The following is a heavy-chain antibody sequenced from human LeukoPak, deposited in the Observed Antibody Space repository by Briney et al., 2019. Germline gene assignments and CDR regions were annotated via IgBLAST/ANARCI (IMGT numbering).Heavy chain of an antibody. Sequence: GGSLRLSCAASGFTFSSYSMNWVRQAPGKGLEGVSYISSSSSTIYYADSVKGRFTISRDNAKNSLYLQMNSLRAEDTAVYYCARGGDIVVVPAAMIIGGSWFDPWGQGTLVTVSS. J-gene: IGHJ5*02. CDR3: ARGGDIVVVPAAMIIGGSWFDP. V-gene: IGHV3-48*04. D-gene: IGHD2-2*01. CDR2: ISSSSSTI. CDR1: GFTFSSYS.